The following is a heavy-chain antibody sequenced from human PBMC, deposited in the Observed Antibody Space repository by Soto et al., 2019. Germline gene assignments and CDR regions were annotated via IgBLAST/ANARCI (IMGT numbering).Heavy chain of an antibody. V-gene: IGHV3-66*02. CDR3: ARDMGFGLSDY. D-gene: IGHD3-10*01. CDR2: IYTGGST. CDR1: GFSVSSNY. Sequence: GGSLRLSCAASGFSVSSNYMSWVRQAPGKGLEWVSVIYTGGSTHYADSVEGRFTISRDISKNTLYLQMNSLRSEDTAVYYCARDMGFGLSDYWGQGTLVTVSS. J-gene: IGHJ4*02.